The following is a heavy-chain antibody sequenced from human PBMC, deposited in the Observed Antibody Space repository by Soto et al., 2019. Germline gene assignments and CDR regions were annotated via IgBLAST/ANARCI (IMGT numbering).Heavy chain of an antibody. CDR2: MNPNSGNT. D-gene: IGHD3-3*01. CDR1: GYTFTSYD. V-gene: IGHV1-8*01. J-gene: IGHJ5*02. Sequence: QVQLVQSGAEVKKPGASVKVSCKASGYTFTSYDINWVRQATGQGLEWMGWMNPNSGNTGYAQKFQGRVTMTRNTSITTAYMELSSLRSEDTAMYYCARGLEWSWSLDPWGQGTLVTVSS. CDR3: ARGLEWSWSLDP.